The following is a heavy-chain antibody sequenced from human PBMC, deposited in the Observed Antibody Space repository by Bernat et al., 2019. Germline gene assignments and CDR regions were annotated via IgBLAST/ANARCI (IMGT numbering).Heavy chain of an antibody. Sequence: VQLVESGGGVVQPGRSLRLSCAASGFTFRSYGMHWVRQAPGKGLVWVAVIWYAGSNKYYADSVKGRLTIARDNSKNTLYLQMNSLRAEDRAVDYGARDVPTSSPLGVPGDYWGQGTLVTVSS. V-gene: IGHV3-33*01. CDR2: IWYAGSNK. J-gene: IGHJ4*02. D-gene: IGHD6-13*01. CDR1: GFTFRSYG. CDR3: ARDVPTSSPLGVPGDY.